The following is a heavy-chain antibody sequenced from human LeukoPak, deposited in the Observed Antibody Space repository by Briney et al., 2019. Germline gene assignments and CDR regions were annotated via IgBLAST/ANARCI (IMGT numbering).Heavy chain of an antibody. D-gene: IGHD3-10*01. Sequence: GGSLRLSCTASGFIFRDYVMSWVRQAPGKGPEWVAAIWRTGDWTHYVDSVKGRFTISRDNSKNTLYVQMNSLRAEDTAVYYCAKASAVRGVIPTYYFDYWGQGALVTVSS. J-gene: IGHJ4*02. CDR3: AKASAVRGVIPTYYFDY. CDR2: IWRTGDWT. V-gene: IGHV3-23*05. CDR1: GFIFRDYV.